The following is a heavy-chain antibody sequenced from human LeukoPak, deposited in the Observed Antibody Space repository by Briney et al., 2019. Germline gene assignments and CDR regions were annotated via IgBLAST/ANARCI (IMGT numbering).Heavy chain of an antibody. CDR3: ARADRYGTTWYGRVDY. CDR2: IRSTGGTT. V-gene: IGHV3-23*01. Sequence: PGGSLRLSCGASGFTFSNYAMSWVRQAPGKGLESVSDIRSTGGTTAYADSVKGRFTISRGNSRNTLYLQMNSLRAEDTAVYYCARADRYGTTWYGRVDYWGQGTLVTVSS. CDR1: GFTFSNYA. D-gene: IGHD6-13*01. J-gene: IGHJ4*02.